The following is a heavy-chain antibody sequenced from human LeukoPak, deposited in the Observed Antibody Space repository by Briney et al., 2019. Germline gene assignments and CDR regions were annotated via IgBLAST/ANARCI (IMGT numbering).Heavy chain of an antibody. V-gene: IGHV3-30*04. Sequence: GRSLRLSCAASGFTFSYYAMHWVRQAPGKGPEWVGIISYDGSNKYYTDSVKGRFTISRDNAKNSLYLQMNSLRAEDTAVYYCASGASGYYDYWGQGTLVTVSS. CDR3: ASGASGYYDY. CDR1: GFTFSYYA. J-gene: IGHJ4*02. D-gene: IGHD3-22*01. CDR2: ISYDGSNK.